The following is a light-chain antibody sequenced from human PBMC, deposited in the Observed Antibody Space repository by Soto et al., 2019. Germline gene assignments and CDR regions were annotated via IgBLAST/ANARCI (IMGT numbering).Light chain of an antibody. V-gene: IGKV1-5*01. Sequence: QVTQYPYPLSASVGDSVTITCRASQNILNWLAWYQQKPGKAPNPLIYDASSLKSGVPARFSGSGSGTEFTLTISSLQPDDFATYYCQQYNTYSTFGQGTRLEV. CDR3: QQYNTYST. CDR2: DAS. CDR1: QNILNW. J-gene: IGKJ5*01.